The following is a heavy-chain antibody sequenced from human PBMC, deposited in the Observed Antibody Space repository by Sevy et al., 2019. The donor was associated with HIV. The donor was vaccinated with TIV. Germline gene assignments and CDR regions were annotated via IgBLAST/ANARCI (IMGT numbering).Heavy chain of an antibody. CDR1: GFTVSSNY. D-gene: IGHD3-22*01. CDR2: IYSGGRT. Sequence: GGSLRLSCAASGFTVSSNYMSWVRQAPGKGLEWVSVIYSGGRTYYADSVKGRFTISRDNAKNTLYLQMNSVRAEDTAVYYCAREYYYDSSGYSVDYWGQGTLVTVSS. V-gene: IGHV3-53*01. J-gene: IGHJ4*02. CDR3: AREYYYDSSGYSVDY.